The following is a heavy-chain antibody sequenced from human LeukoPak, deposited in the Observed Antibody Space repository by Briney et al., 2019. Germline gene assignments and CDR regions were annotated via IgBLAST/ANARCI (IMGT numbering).Heavy chain of an antibody. Sequence: GASVKVSCKASGYTFTNYGISWARQAPGQGLEWMGWISGYNGNTKNVQKFRGRVTMTTDTSTSTAYMELRSLRSDDTGMYYCARMAYDILTGYFQPNWFDPWGQGTLVTVSS. CDR1: GYTFTNYG. CDR2: ISGYNGNT. D-gene: IGHD3-9*01. J-gene: IGHJ5*02. CDR3: ARMAYDILTGYFQPNWFDP. V-gene: IGHV1-18*01.